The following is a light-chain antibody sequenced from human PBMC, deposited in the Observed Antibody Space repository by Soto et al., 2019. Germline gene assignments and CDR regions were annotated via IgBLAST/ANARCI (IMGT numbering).Light chain of an antibody. Sequence: EIVLTQSPGTLSLSPGERATLSCRASQSVSGYLAWYQQKPGQAPRLLIYVASTRATGIPARFSGSGSGTEFTLTISSLQSEDFAEYHCQQYNNWPQTFGQGTKVDIK. J-gene: IGKJ1*01. CDR1: QSVSGY. CDR2: VAS. V-gene: IGKV3-15*01. CDR3: QQYNNWPQT.